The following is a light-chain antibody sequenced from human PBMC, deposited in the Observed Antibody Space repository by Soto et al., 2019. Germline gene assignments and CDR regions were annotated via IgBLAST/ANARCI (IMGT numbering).Light chain of an antibody. Sequence: AIRMTQSPSSFSASTGDRVTITCRASQGISSYLAWYQQKPGKAPRLLIYRASSVNSGVPPRFSGSGSGRDFTLTISSLRPEDIATYFCQQSYSSPPWTFGQGTKVDI. J-gene: IGKJ1*01. CDR2: RAS. CDR3: QQSYSSPPWT. CDR1: QGISSY. V-gene: IGKV1-8*01.